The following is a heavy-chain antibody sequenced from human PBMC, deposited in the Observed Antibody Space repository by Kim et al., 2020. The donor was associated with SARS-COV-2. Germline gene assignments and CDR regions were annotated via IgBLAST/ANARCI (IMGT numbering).Heavy chain of an antibody. J-gene: IGHJ4*02. V-gene: IGHV1-2*06. CDR1: GYTFTGYY. Sequence: ASVKVSCKASGYTFTGYYMHWVRQAPGQGLEWMGRINPNSGGTNYAQKFQGRVTMTRDTSISTAYMELSRLRSDDTAVYYCARVAFRSSGWYQGYYFDYWGQGTLVTVSS. CDR3: ARVAFRSSGWYQGYYFDY. D-gene: IGHD6-19*01. CDR2: INPNSGGT.